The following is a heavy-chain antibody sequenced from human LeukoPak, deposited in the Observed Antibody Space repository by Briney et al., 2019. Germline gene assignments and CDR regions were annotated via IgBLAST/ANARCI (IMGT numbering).Heavy chain of an antibody. J-gene: IGHJ6*03. Sequence: GGSLRLSCAASGFTFSSYGMHWVRQAPGKGLEWVAFIRYDGTNKYYADSVKGRFTISRDNAKNSLYLQMNSLRAEDTAVYYCARDDGILGYCSGGSCSNYYYYYMDVWGKGTTVTVSS. V-gene: IGHV3-30*02. CDR1: GFTFSSYG. D-gene: IGHD2-15*01. CDR3: ARDDGILGYCSGGSCSNYYYYYMDV. CDR2: IRYDGTNK.